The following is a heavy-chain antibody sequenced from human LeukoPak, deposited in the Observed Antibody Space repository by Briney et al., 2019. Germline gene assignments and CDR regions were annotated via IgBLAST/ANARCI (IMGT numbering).Heavy chain of an antibody. CDR3: TRDRGTYSWFDP. J-gene: IGHJ5*02. CDR1: GFTFSGSA. CDR2: IDKKDNLYAT. Sequence: PGGSLKLSCAASGFTFSGSAVHWVRPSSGKGLEWVGHIDKKDNLYATAYAESVKGRFTISRDDSKDTAFLHMDSLKTEDTALYYCTRDRGTYSWFDPWGQGTLVTVSS. V-gene: IGHV3-73*01. D-gene: IGHD1-26*01.